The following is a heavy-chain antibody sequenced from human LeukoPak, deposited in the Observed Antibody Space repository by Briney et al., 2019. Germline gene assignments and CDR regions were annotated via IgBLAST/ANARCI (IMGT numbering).Heavy chain of an antibody. V-gene: IGHV3-33*01. Sequence: GRSLRLSCAASGFTFSSYGMHWVRQAPGKGLEWVAVIWYDGSNKYYADSVKGRFTISRDNSKNTLYLQMNSLRAEDTAVYYCARDQRGDDFRSGYWGWYFDYWGQGTLVTVSS. CDR1: GFTFSSYG. CDR3: ARDQRGDDFRSGYWGWYFDY. CDR2: IWYDGSNK. J-gene: IGHJ4*02. D-gene: IGHD3-3*01.